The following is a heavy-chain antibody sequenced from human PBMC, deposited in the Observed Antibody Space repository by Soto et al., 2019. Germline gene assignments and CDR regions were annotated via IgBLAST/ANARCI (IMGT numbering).Heavy chain of an antibody. CDR3: ARGQCSSASCFYFDY. CDR2: MNPNNGNT. J-gene: IGHJ4*02. Sequence: ASVKVSCKASGYTFTSYDINWVRQATGQGLEWMGWMNPNNGNTRYAQKLQDRVTITRNTSVSTVYMELSSLRSEDTTLYYCARGQCSSASCFYFDYWGQGSMVTVSS. D-gene: IGHD2-2*01. V-gene: IGHV1-8*03. CDR1: GYTFTSYD.